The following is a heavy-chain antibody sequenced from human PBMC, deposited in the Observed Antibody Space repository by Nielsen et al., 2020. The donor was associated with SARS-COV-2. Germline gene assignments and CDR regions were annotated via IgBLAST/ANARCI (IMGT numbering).Heavy chain of an antibody. CDR1: GGSISSSSYY. J-gene: IGHJ5*02. D-gene: IGHD2-2*01. CDR3: ARDSGWPSSWNWFDP. V-gene: IGHV4-39*07. CDR2: IYHSGST. Sequence: GSLRLSCTVSGGSISSSSYYWGWIRQPPGKGLEWIGSIYHSGSTYYNPSLKSRVTISVDTSKNQFSLKLSSVTAADTAVYYCARDSGWPSSWNWFDPWGQGTLVTVSS.